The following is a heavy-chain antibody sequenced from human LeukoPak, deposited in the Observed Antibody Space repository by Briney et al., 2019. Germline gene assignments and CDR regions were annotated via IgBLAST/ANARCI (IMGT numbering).Heavy chain of an antibody. CDR2: INPSGGST. V-gene: IGHV1-46*02. Sequence: ASVKVSCKASGYTFNSYYMHWVRQAPGQGLEWMGIINPSGGSTSYAQKFQGRVTMTRDMSTSTVYMELSSLRSEDTAVYYCAREGHEYWVVVVPAAIGFYYWGQGTLVTVSS. J-gene: IGHJ4*02. CDR3: AREGHEYWVVVVPAAIGFYY. D-gene: IGHD2-2*01. CDR1: GYTFNSYY.